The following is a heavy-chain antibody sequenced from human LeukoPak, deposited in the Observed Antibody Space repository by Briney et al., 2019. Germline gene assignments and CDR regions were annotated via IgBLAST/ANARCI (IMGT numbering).Heavy chain of an antibody. V-gene: IGHV3-30*02. Sequence: PGGSLRLSCAASGFTFSSYGMHWVRQAPGKGLEWVAFIRYDGSNKYYADSVKGRFTISRDNSKNTLYLQMNSLRAEDTAVYYCANEGVNIVVVPAAGGPYDAFDIWGQGTMVTVSS. CDR2: IRYDGSNK. J-gene: IGHJ3*02. CDR1: GFTFSSYG. CDR3: ANEGVNIVVVPAAGGPYDAFDI. D-gene: IGHD2-2*01.